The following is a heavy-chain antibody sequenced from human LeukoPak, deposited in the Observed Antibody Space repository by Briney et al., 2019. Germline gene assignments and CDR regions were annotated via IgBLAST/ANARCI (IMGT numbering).Heavy chain of an antibody. V-gene: IGHV3-9*01. J-gene: IGHJ4*02. Sequence: PGGSLRLSCAGSGYSFDEYAMHWVRQAPGKGLEWVSGINWKSDKIGYADSVKGRFTISRDNAKNSLYLQMNSLRAEDTALYYCAKDIDYYDSSGSYDYWGQGTLVTVSS. D-gene: IGHD3-22*01. CDR3: AKDIDYYDSSGSYDY. CDR1: GYSFDEYA. CDR2: INWKSDKI.